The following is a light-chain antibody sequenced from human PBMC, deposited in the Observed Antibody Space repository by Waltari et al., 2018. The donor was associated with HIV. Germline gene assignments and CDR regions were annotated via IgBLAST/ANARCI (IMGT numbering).Light chain of an antibody. J-gene: IGKJ5*01. V-gene: IGKV2D-29*01. Sequence: DIVMTQSPLSLPVTPGQPASISCKSSQSLLHSDGKTYLYWYLQKPGQPPQLLISELSNRISGVPGSFSGSGSGTDFTLQISRVEADDVGVYYCMQSIQVPITFGQGTRLDIK. CDR2: ELS. CDR3: MQSIQVPIT. CDR1: QSLLHSDGKTY.